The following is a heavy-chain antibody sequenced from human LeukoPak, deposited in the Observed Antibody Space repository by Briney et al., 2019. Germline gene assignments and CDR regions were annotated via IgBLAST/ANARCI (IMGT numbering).Heavy chain of an antibody. J-gene: IGHJ4*02. CDR1: GFTFSSYD. CDR2: IGTAGDT. Sequence: SGGSLRLSCAASGFTFSSYDMHWVRQATGKGLEWVSAIGTAGDTYYPGSVKGRFTISRENAKNSLYLQMNSLRAGDTAVYYCARQNRRDGYNDDFDYWGQGTLVTVSS. V-gene: IGHV3-13*01. CDR3: ARQNRRDGYNDDFDY. D-gene: IGHD5-12*01.